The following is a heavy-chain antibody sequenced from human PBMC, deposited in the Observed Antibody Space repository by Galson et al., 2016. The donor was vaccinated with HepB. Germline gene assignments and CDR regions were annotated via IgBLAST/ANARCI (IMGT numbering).Heavy chain of an antibody. V-gene: IGHV3-23*01. J-gene: IGHJ3*02. Sequence: SLRLSCAGSEFTFSSYAVSWVRQAPGKGLEWVSVITSSGADTYYADSAKGRFTISRDDSRDRLYLQMNSLRAEDTAGYYCAKGGAVIMDAFDIWGQGTMVTVS. D-gene: IGHD3-3*01. CDR2: ITSSGADT. CDR3: AKGGAVIMDAFDI. CDR1: EFTFSSYA.